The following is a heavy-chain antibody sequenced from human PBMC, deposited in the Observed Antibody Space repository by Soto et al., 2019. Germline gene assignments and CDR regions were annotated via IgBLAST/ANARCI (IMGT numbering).Heavy chain of an antibody. CDR3: ARELAVAAPTDYYYYGMDV. CDR2: INAGNGNT. J-gene: IGHJ6*02. CDR1: GYTFTSYA. V-gene: IGHV1-3*01. Sequence: ASVKVSCKASGYTFTSYAMHWVRQAPGQRLEWMGWINAGNGNTKYSQKFRGRVTITRDTSASTAYMELSSLRSEDTAVYYCARELAVAAPTDYYYYGMDVWGQGTTVTVSS. D-gene: IGHD6-19*01.